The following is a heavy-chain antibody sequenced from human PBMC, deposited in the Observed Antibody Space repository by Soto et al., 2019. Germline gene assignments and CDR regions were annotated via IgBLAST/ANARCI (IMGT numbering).Heavy chain of an antibody. CDR2: INQDGSEK. CDR1: GFTFSHHW. J-gene: IGHJ5*02. D-gene: IGHD2-2*01. V-gene: IGHV3-7*03. Sequence: GWSLRFSCVASGFTFSHHWMSWVRQAPGKGLQWVANINQDGSEKYYEDSVKGRFTISRDNAKNSLVLQMDNLRAEDAAVYYCVRLYIVVVPAATQWFDPWGQGTRVTVSS. CDR3: VRLYIVVVPAATQWFDP.